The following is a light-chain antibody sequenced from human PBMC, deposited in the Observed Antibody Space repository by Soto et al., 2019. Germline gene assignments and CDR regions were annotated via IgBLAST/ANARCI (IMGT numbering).Light chain of an antibody. CDR3: QQYYSSPLT. CDR1: QSVSYSSDKRNC. V-gene: IGKV4-1*01. Sequence: DIVMTQSPDSLAVSLGERATINCKSSQSVSYSSDKRNCLAWYQQKPGLPPKLLIYWASTRESGVPDRFSGTVSGTDFPLTISSLQAEDVAVYYCQQYYSSPLTFGGGTKVEIK. CDR2: WAS. J-gene: IGKJ4*01.